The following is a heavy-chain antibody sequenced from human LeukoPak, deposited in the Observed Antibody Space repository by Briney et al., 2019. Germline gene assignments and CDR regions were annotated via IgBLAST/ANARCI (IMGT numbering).Heavy chain of an antibody. CDR1: GGSISSYY. CDR3: ARAQILAAAGGYYYYGMDV. D-gene: IGHD6-13*01. Sequence: SETLSLTCTASGGSISSYYWSWIRQPPGKGLEWIGYIYYSGSTNYNPSLQGRVTISVDTSKSKFSLKLSSVTAADTAVYYCARAQILAAAGGYYYYGMDVWGQGTTVTVSS. CDR2: IYYSGST. J-gene: IGHJ6*02. V-gene: IGHV4-59*01.